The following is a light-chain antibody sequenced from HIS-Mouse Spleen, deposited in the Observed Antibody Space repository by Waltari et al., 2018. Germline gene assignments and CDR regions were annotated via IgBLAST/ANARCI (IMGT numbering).Light chain of an antibody. CDR3: LLSYSGARV. CDR1: TGAVTSGHY. V-gene: IGLV7-46*01. CDR2: DTS. Sequence: QAVVTQEPSLTVSPGGTVTLTCGSSTGAVTSGHYPYWFQQKPCQAPRTLIYDTSNKHSWARARFSGSLLGGKAALTLSGAQPEDEAGYYCLLSYSGARVFGGGTKLTVL. J-gene: IGLJ3*02.